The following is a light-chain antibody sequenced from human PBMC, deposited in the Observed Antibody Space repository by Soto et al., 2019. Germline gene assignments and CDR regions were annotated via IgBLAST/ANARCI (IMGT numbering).Light chain of an antibody. CDR1: QGVSNW. J-gene: IGKJ2*01. CDR3: QQDSSFPYT. V-gene: IGKV1D-12*01. CDR2: AAS. Sequence: DIQMTQSPSSVSASLGDRVTITCRASQGVSNWVAWYQQKPGKAPNLLIYAASTLHNGVPSRFRGSGSATEFTLTSNSLQPEDFATYDCQQDSSFPYTFGQGTKLEIK.